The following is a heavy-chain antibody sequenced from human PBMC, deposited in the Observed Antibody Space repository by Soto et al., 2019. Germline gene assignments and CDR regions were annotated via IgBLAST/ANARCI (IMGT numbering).Heavy chain of an antibody. CDR2: INHSGST. Sequence: KTSETLSLTCAVYGGSFSGYYWSWIHQPPGKGLEWIGEINHSGSTNYNPSLKSRVTISVDTSKNQFSLKLSSVTAADTAVYYCAREKGYISGPKNFDYWGQGTLVTVS. D-gene: IGHD5-12*01. V-gene: IGHV4-34*01. J-gene: IGHJ4*02. CDR1: GGSFSGYY. CDR3: AREKGYISGPKNFDY.